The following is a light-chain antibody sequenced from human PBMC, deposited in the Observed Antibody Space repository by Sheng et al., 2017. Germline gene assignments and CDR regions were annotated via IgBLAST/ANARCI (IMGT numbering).Light chain of an antibody. CDR1: QDISTY. V-gene: IGKV1-39*01. CDR3: QLSSSPFT. Sequence: DIQMTKSPSSLSASVGDRVTITCQASQDISTYLNWYHQKPGKAPKLLIYAASSLQSGVPSRFSGSGSGTDFTLTISSLQPEDFATYYCQLSSSPFTFGGGTKVEIK. J-gene: IGKJ4*01. CDR2: AAS.